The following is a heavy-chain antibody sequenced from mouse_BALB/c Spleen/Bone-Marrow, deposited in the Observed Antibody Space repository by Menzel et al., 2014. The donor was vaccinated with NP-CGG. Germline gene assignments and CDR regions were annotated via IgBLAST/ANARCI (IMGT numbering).Heavy chain of an antibody. D-gene: IGHD2-2*01. Sequence: EVKLEESGPELVKPGASVKISCKASGYTFTDYNMQWVKQSHGKSLEWIGYIYPYNGGTGYNQKFRSRATLTVDSSSSTAYMELRSLTSEDSAVYYCAREGGYYDAMDYWGQGTSVPVSS. CDR3: AREGGYYDAMDY. CDR2: IYPYNGGT. CDR1: GYTFTDYN. V-gene: IGHV1S29*02. J-gene: IGHJ4*01.